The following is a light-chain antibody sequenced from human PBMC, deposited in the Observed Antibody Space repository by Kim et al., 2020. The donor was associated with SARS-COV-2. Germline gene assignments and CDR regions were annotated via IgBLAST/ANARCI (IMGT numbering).Light chain of an antibody. CDR3: QQYNSYPWT. Sequence: GYRVTITCRSSQSISSWLAWYQQKPGKAPKLLIYDASSLESGVPSRFSGSGSGTEFTLTINSLQPDDFATYYCQQYNSYPWTFGQGTKVDIK. CDR1: QSISSW. V-gene: IGKV1-5*01. CDR2: DAS. J-gene: IGKJ1*01.